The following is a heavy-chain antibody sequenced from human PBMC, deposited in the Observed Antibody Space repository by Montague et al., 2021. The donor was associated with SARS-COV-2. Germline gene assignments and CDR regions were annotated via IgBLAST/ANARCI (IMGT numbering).Heavy chain of an antibody. CDR1: GGSISGYY. V-gene: IGHV4-59*01. CDR3: ARLLRSCSNGVCRTYYYYAMDV. D-gene: IGHD2-8*01. Sequence: SETLSLTCTVSGGSISGYYWSWIRQSPGKGLEWIGYIYHSGSTKYNPXLESRVTVSVDRSKNQVSLKLSSVTPADTAVYYCARLLRSCSNGVCRTYYYYAMDVWGQGTTVTVSS. J-gene: IGHJ6*02. CDR2: IYHSGST.